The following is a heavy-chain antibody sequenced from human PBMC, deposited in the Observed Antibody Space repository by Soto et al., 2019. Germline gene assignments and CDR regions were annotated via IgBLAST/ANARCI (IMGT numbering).Heavy chain of an antibody. J-gene: IGHJ4*02. CDR1: GYTFTSYD. Sequence: ASVKVSCKASGYTFTSYDINWVRQATGQGLEWMGWMNPNSGNTGYAQKFQGRVTMTRNTSISTAYMELSSLRSEDTAVYYCARGLRITIFGVVMGYYFDYWRQGTLVTVSS. CDR3: ARGLRITIFGVVMGYYFDY. D-gene: IGHD3-3*01. V-gene: IGHV1-8*01. CDR2: MNPNSGNT.